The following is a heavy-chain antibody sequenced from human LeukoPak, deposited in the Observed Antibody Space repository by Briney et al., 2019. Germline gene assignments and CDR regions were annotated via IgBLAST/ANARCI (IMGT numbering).Heavy chain of an antibody. V-gene: IGHV1-18*01. CDR3: ARRGRIFGVVIIGYFDY. J-gene: IGHJ4*02. CDR1: GYTFTSYG. Sequence: ASVKVSCKASGYTFTSYGISWVRQAPGQGLKWMGWISAYNGNTNYAQKLQGRVTMTTDTSTSTAYMELRSLRSDDTAVYYCARRGRIFGVVIIGYFDYWGQGTLVTVSS. D-gene: IGHD3-3*01. CDR2: ISAYNGNT.